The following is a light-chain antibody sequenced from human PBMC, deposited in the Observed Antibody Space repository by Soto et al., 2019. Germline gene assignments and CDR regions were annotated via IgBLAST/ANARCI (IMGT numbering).Light chain of an antibody. V-gene: IGLV2-14*01. J-gene: IGLJ3*02. CDR1: NSDVGIYDF. CDR3: SSYTSSSTWV. CDR2: EVS. Sequence: QSVLTQPASVSGTPGQSITISCTGSNSDVGIYDFVSWYQHHPGRAPKLIVSEVSHRPSGVSNRFSGSKSANTASLTISGLQAEDEADYYCSSYTSSSTWVFGGGTKVTVL.